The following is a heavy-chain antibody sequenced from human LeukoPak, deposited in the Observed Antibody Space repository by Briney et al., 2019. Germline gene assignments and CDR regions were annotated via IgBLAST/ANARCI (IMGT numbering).Heavy chain of an antibody. V-gene: IGHV4-34*11. J-gene: IGHJ5*02. CDR3: AREATMVRGLSWFDP. CDR1: GGSFSGYY. Sequence: SETLSLTCAVYGGSFSGYYWTWIRQPPGKGLEWIGYIYYSGSTSYNPSLKSRVTISVDTSKNQFSLKLSSVTAADTAVYYCAREATMVRGLSWFDPWGQGTLVTVSS. CDR2: IYYSGST. D-gene: IGHD3-10*01.